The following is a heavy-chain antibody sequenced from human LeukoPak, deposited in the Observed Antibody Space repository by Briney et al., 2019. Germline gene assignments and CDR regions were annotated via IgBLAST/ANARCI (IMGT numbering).Heavy chain of an antibody. Sequence: SETLPLTCTVSGGSISSSSYYWGWIRQPPGEGLEWIGSIYYSGSNYYNPSLKSRVTISVDTSKNQFSLKLSSVTAADTAVYYCARHGYWPLDIDYWGQGTLVTVSS. D-gene: IGHD2-2*03. CDR3: ARHGYWPLDIDY. CDR1: GGSISSSSYY. CDR2: IYYSGSN. J-gene: IGHJ4*02. V-gene: IGHV4-39*01.